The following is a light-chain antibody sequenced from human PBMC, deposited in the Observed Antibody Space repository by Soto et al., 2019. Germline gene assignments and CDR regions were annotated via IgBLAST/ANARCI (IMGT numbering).Light chain of an antibody. CDR1: CTICRN. Sequence: EMVMTQSPVTLSGSPGERVTLSCRAICTICRNLAWYQQKLGQAPRLLIYGASTRATGIPYRFSGSGSGTEFTLTINSLQSEDFAMYYCQPHNNWPVVTFGGGTKVDIK. V-gene: IGKV3-15*01. J-gene: IGKJ4*01. CDR3: QPHNNWPVVT. CDR2: GAS.